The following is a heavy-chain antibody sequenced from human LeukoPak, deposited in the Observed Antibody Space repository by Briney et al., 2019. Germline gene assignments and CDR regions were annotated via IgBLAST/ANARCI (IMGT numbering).Heavy chain of an antibody. CDR3: ARDPGGNYFGPGTHFAY. Sequence: GASVKVSCKASEYTFIHYYMHWVRQARGQGLEWMGRIDGETGNTRYAQNFQGGVSMTRDTSTSTVYMELSSLRFEDTAVYYCARDPGGNYFGPGTHFAYWGQGALVTVSS. CDR2: IDGETGNT. V-gene: IGHV1-46*01. D-gene: IGHD3-10*01. CDR1: EYTFIHYY. J-gene: IGHJ4*02.